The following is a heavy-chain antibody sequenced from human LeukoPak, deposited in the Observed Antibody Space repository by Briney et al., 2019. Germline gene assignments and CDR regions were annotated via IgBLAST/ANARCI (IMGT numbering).Heavy chain of an antibody. CDR2: IYSVDFVT. J-gene: IGHJ4*02. V-gene: IGHV5-51*01. CDR1: GYSFTSYW. CDR3: TRRDSGYECFDY. Sequence: GESLKISCNVSGYSFTSYWIGWVRQMPVKGLDWMGIIYSVDFVTRYSPSFQCRVTISSDKSISTAYLHWSSPKAWATTLPYCTRRDSGYECFDYWGQGTLVTVSS. D-gene: IGHD5-12*01.